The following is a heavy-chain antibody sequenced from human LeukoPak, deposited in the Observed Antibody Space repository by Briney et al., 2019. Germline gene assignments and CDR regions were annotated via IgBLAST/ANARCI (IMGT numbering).Heavy chain of an antibody. J-gene: IGHJ4*02. CDR3: ARTAALGFDK. CDR2: INPTGGST. Sequence: GASVKVSCKASGYTFPSYFMHWVRQAPGQGLEWMGIINPTGGSTTYAQKFQGRVTMTRDTSTSTVYMELSSLRSDDTAVYYCARTAALGFDKWAKEPLVT. D-gene: IGHD6-13*01. CDR1: GYTFPSYF. V-gene: IGHV1-46*01.